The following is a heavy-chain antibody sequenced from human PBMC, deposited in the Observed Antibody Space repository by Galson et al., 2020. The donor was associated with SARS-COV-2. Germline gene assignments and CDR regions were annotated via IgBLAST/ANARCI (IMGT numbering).Heavy chain of an antibody. V-gene: IGHV1-46*01. CDR1: RYSFSSFS. CDR3: ARDSKGRGYTYGYPDF. Sequence: ASVKVSCTTSRYSFSSFSVYWVRLAPGQGPEWMGTVNPSRGSARYAQKFQGRVTMTSDTSSTTVYMELANLKPEDTAVYYCARDSKGRGYTYGYPDFWGQGTLVSVSS. CDR2: VNPSRGSA. J-gene: IGHJ4*02. D-gene: IGHD5-18*01.